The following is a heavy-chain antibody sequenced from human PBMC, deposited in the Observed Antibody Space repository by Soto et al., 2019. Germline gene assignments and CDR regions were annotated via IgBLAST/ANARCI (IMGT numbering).Heavy chain of an antibody. CDR2: IFAGGGT. D-gene: IGHD5-18*01. CDR3: AGGFSYGYIDH. J-gene: IGHJ4*02. CDR1: GFTVSSNY. Sequence: SLRLSCAASGFTVSSNYMSWVRQAPGRGLEWLSVIFAGGGTYYADSVKGRFTISKDNSKNRVYLQMNTLRAGDTAVYYCAGGFSYGYIDHWGQGTLVTVSS. V-gene: IGHV3-53*01.